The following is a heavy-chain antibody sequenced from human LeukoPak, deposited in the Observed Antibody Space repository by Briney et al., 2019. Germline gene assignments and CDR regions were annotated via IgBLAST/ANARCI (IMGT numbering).Heavy chain of an antibody. D-gene: IGHD1-1*01. V-gene: IGHV4-34*01. CDR2: INHSGST. CDR3: ARGSNWNDYYFGY. CDR1: GGSFSGYY. J-gene: IGHJ4*02. Sequence: SETLSLTCAVYGGSFSGYYWSWIRQPPGKGLEWIGEINHSGSTNYNPSLKSRVTISVDTSKNQFSLKLSSVTAADTAVYYCARGSNWNDYYFGYWGQGTLVTVSS.